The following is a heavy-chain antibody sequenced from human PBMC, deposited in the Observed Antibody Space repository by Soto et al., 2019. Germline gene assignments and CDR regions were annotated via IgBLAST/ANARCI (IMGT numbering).Heavy chain of an antibody. Sequence: ESGGGVVQPGRSLRLSCAASGFTFSSYGMHWVRQAPGKGLEWVAVISYDGSNKYYADSVKGRFTISRDNSKNTLYLQMNSLRAEDTAVYYCAKDGPGPFDYWGQGTLVTVSS. V-gene: IGHV3-30*18. CDR2: ISYDGSNK. CDR1: GFTFSSYG. CDR3: AKDGPGPFDY. J-gene: IGHJ4*02. D-gene: IGHD3-10*01.